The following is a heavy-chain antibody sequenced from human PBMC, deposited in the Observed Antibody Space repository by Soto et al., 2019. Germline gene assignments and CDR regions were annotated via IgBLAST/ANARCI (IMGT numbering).Heavy chain of an antibody. CDR1: GGSVTTGSYN. CDR2: IFFTGIT. V-gene: IGHV4-61*01. J-gene: IGHJ6*02. Sequence: QVQLQESGPGLVRPSETLSLTCTVSGGSVTTGSYNWSWIRRPPGKGREWIGNIFFTGITHYNPSLNNRVTMSVDTSKNQFSLTVASVTAADTAVYYCARDGHGMDVWGQGTTVTVSS. CDR3: ARDGHGMDV.